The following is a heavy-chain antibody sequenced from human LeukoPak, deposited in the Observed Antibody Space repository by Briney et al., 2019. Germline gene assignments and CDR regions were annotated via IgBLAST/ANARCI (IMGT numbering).Heavy chain of an antibody. Sequence: ASVKVSCKASGYTFTSYGISWVRQAPGQGLEWMGWISAYNGNTNYAQKLQGRVTMTTDTSTSTAYMELRSLRSDDTAVYYCARLQYYDSSGYYPYYFDYWGQGTLVTVSP. CDR3: ARLQYYDSSGYYPYYFDY. CDR1: GYTFTSYG. V-gene: IGHV1-18*01. D-gene: IGHD3-22*01. J-gene: IGHJ4*02. CDR2: ISAYNGNT.